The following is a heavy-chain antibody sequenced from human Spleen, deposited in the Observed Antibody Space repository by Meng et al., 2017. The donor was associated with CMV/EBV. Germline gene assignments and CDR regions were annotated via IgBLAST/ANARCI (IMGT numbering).Heavy chain of an antibody. V-gene: IGHV3-48*04. J-gene: IGHJ4*02. Sequence: GESLKISCAASGFTFSRYSMNWVRQAPGKGLEWVSYINSRSSTIYYADSVKGRFTISRDNAKNSLYLQMNSLRAEDTAVYYCAGDGPMYSSSWYAYWGQGTLVTVSS. CDR1: GFTFSRYS. CDR2: INSRSSTI. CDR3: AGDGPMYSSSWYAY. D-gene: IGHD6-13*01.